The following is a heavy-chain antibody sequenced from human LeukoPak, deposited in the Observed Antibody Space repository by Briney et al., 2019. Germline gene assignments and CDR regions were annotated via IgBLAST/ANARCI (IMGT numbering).Heavy chain of an antibody. V-gene: IGHV5-51*01. D-gene: IGHD3-10*01. CDR3: ARYGSGSYYYNYGMDV. J-gene: IGHJ6*02. CDR1: GYTFTSYW. CDR2: IYPGDSDT. Sequence: GESLKISCKGSGYTFTSYWITWVRQMPGKGLEWMGIIYPGDSDTRYSPSFQGQVTISADKSISTAYLQWSSLKASDSAMYYCARYGSGSYYYNYGMDVWGQGTTVTVSS.